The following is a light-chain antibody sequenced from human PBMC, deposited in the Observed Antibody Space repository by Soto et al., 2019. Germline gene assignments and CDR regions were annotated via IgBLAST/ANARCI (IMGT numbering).Light chain of an antibody. Sequence: QSALTQPPSASGSPGQSVTISCTGTSSDVGDYNYVSWYQQHPGKAPKLMISEVSKRPSGVPDRFSGSKSGNTASLTVSGLQAEDEADYYCSSYAGSNNVVFGGGTKVTV. CDR1: SSDVGDYNY. CDR3: SSYAGSNNVV. J-gene: IGLJ2*01. V-gene: IGLV2-8*01. CDR2: EVS.